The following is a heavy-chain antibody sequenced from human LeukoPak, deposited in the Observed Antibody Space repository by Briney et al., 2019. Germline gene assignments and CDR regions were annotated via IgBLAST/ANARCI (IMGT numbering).Heavy chain of an antibody. CDR1: GYTFTGYY. J-gene: IGHJ4*02. Sequence: ASVKVSCKASGYTFTGYYMHWVRQAPGQGLEWMGWINPNSGGTNYAQKFQGRVTMTRDTSISTAYMELSRLRSDDTAVYYCVRASLGIEVDYWGQGTLVIVSS. CDR3: VRASLGIEVDY. D-gene: IGHD7-27*01. V-gene: IGHV1-2*02. CDR2: INPNSGGT.